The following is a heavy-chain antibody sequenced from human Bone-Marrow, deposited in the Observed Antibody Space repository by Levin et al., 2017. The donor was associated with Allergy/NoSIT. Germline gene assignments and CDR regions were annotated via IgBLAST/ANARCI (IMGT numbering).Heavy chain of an antibody. V-gene: IGHV4-38-2*01. J-gene: IGHJ3*02. CDR2: IYHSGST. Sequence: SQTLSLTCAVSGYSISSGYYWGWIRQPPGKGLEWIGSIYHSGSTYYNPSLKSRVTISVDTSKNQFSLKLSSVTAADTAVYYCARGEYCSSTSCYRDLGTFGIWGQGTMVTVSS. D-gene: IGHD2-2*01. CDR3: ARGEYCSSTSCYRDLGTFGI. CDR1: GYSISSGYY.